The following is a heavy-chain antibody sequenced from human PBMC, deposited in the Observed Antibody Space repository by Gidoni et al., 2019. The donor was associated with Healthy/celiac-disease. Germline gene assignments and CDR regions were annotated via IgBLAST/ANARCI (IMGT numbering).Heavy chain of an antibody. J-gene: IGHJ3*02. CDR2: INHSGST. V-gene: IGHV4-34*01. D-gene: IGHD2-2*01. Sequence: QVQLQQWGAGLLKPSETLSLTCAVYGGSFSGYYSSWIRQPPGKGLEWIGEINHSGSTNYNPSLKSRVTISVDTSKNQFSLKLSSVTAADTAVYYCASGSGYCSSTSCYHLGAFDIWGQGTMVTVSS. CDR1: GGSFSGYY. CDR3: ASGSGYCSSTSCYHLGAFDI.